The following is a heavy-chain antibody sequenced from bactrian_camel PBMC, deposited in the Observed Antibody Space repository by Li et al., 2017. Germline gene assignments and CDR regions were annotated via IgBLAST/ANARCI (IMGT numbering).Heavy chain of an antibody. V-gene: IGHV3S42*01. CDR1: EYIGC. Sequence: VQLVESGGGSVQAGGSLTLSCVASEYIGCMAWFRQAPGKGLEWVSGINSRTDGTTVYAESVKGRFTISIDNAKSTLYLQMNNLRADDTAMYYCAIGLFADFGLGRGTQVTVS. J-gene: IGHJ4*01. CDR2: INSRTDGTT. D-gene: IGHD5*01.